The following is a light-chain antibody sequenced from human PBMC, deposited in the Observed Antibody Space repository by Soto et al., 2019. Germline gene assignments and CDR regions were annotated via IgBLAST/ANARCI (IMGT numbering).Light chain of an antibody. CDR2: QAS. J-gene: IGKJ4*01. CDR3: QQYNSYPLT. CDR1: QRINVW. Sequence: DIQMTQSPSTQSASVGDKVTITGRASQRINVWLGWFQRKPGKAPNLLIYQASILRTGVPSRFSGSGSGTEFTLTITSLQPDDFATYFCQQYNSYPLTFGGGTKVEF. V-gene: IGKV1-5*03.